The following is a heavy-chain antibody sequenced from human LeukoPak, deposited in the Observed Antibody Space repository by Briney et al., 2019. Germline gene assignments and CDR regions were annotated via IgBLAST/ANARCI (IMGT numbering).Heavy chain of an antibody. D-gene: IGHD1-26*01. V-gene: IGHV1-18*01. Sequence: ASVKVSCKASGYTFTSYGISWARQAPGQGLEWMGWISAYNGNTNYAQKLQGRVTMTTDTSTSTAYMELRSLRSDDTAVYYCARVEWELLPFDYWGQGTLVTVSS. J-gene: IGHJ4*02. CDR3: ARVEWELLPFDY. CDR1: GYTFTSYG. CDR2: ISAYNGNT.